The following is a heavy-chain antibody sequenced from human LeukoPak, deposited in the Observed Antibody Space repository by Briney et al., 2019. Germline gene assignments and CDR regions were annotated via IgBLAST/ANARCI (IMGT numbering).Heavy chain of an antibody. CDR3: ARDPSGYFNY. Sequence: SETLSLTCTVSGGSFSSGNYYWSWIRQPPGKGLEWIGYIYYSGSTNYNPFLKSRVTISVDTSKNQFSLKLSSVTAADTAVYYCARDPSGYFNYWGQGTLATVSS. CDR2: IYYSGST. V-gene: IGHV4-61*01. D-gene: IGHD3-22*01. J-gene: IGHJ4*02. CDR1: GGSFSSGNYY.